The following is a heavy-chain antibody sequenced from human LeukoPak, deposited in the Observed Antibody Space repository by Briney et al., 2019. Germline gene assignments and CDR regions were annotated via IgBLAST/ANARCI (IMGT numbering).Heavy chain of an antibody. CDR1: GFTFSDYY. V-gene: IGHV3-11*01. D-gene: IGHD4-17*01. CDR2: ISSSGSTK. CDR3: ARALLHDYELDY. Sequence: GGSLRLSCAASGFTFSDYYMSWIRQAPGKGLEWVSYISSSGSTKYYADSVKGRLTISRDNAKNSLYLQMNSLRAEDTAVYYCARALLHDYELDYWGQGTLVTVSS. J-gene: IGHJ4*02.